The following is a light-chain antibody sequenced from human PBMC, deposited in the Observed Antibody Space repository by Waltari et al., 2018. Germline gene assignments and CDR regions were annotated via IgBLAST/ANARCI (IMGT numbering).Light chain of an antibody. J-gene: IGKJ5*01. Sequence: DSEMTQSPSSLSASVGDRVTITCRASQDVSYYLAWYQQNPGKAPTLLIHAASNLESGVPSRFRGRGSGTDFTLTISSLQPEDFATYYCQQAHSFPLTFGQGTRLEIK. CDR2: AAS. V-gene: IGKV1D-12*01. CDR1: QDVSYY. CDR3: QQAHSFPLT.